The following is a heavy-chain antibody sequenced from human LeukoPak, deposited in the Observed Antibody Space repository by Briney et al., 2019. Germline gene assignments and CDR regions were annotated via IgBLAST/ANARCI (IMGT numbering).Heavy chain of an antibody. Sequence: SETLSLTCAVSGYSISSGYYWGWIRQPPGKGLEWIGSIYHSGSTYYNPSLKSRVTISVDTSKNQFSLKLSSVTAADTAVYYCARQAVLRFFDYWGQGTLVTVSS. J-gene: IGHJ4*02. CDR2: IYHSGST. V-gene: IGHV4-38-2*01. CDR1: GYSISSGYY. CDR3: ARQAVLRFFDY. D-gene: IGHD3-3*01.